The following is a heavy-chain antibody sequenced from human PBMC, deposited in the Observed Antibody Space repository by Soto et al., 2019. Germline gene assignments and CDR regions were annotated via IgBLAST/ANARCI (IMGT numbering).Heavy chain of an antibody. CDR3: ARGKKVVGATRPRHPGMXF. V-gene: IGHV4-34*01. CDR2: ITHSGST. Sequence: SETLCHSCAVYGGSFRGYYWSGVRQPPGKGLEWGGEITHSGSTNYNPSLKSRVTISVDTSKNQFSLKLSSVTAADTAVYYCARGKKVVGATRPRHPGMXFCGQGTTVTVSS. CDR1: GGSFRGYY. J-gene: IGHJ6*02. D-gene: IGHD1-26*01.